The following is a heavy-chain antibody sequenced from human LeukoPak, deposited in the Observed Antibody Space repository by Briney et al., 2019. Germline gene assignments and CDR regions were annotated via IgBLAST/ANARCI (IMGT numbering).Heavy chain of an antibody. D-gene: IGHD3-10*01. CDR2: IYHSGST. V-gene: IGHV4-38-2*01. CDR3: ARASITMVRGVIQGPNWFDP. CDR1: GYSISSGYY. Sequence: SETLSLTCAVSGYSISSGYYWGWIRQPPGKGLEWIGSIYHSGSTYYNPSLKSRVTISVDTSKNQFSLKLSSVTAADTAVYYCARASITMVRGVIQGPNWFDPWGRGTLVTVSS. J-gene: IGHJ5*02.